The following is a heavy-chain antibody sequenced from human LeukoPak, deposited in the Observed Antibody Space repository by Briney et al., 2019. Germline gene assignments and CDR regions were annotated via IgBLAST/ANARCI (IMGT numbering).Heavy chain of an antibody. CDR3: AKERGSGSYAYFDD. Sequence: PGGSLRLSCAASGFTFSTYAMSWVRKAPGKGLEWVSAISGSSGSTYYADSVKGRFTISRDNSKNTLYLQMNSLRAEDTAVYYCAKERGSGSYAYFDDWGQGTLVTVSS. CDR2: ISGSSGST. D-gene: IGHD1-26*01. J-gene: IGHJ4*02. V-gene: IGHV3-23*01. CDR1: GFTFSTYA.